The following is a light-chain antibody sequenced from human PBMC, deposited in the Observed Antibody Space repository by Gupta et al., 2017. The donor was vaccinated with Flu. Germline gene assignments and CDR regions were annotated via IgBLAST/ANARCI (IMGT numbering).Light chain of an antibody. J-gene: IGKJ2*01. CDR3: QQRENWPDT. CDR2: DAS. Sequence: PGTLSVSPGETATLPCRASQSVYSNLAWHQQKAGQAPRLLIYDASKRATDTPARFSGSGSGTDFTLTITSLEPEDAGVYYCQQRENWPDTFGQGTKLEIK. CDR1: QSVYSN. V-gene: IGKV3-11*01.